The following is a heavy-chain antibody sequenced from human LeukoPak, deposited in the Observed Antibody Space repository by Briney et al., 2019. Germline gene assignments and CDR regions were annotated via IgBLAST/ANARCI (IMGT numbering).Heavy chain of an antibody. CDR2: IYTSGST. D-gene: IGHD5-18*01. V-gene: IGHV4-4*07. CDR3: ARDREGRYSYGNFFDY. CDR1: GGSISSYY. J-gene: IGHJ4*02. Sequence: SETLFLTCTVSGGSISSYYWSWLRQPAGKGLEWIGRIYTSGSTNYNPSLKSRVTMSVDTSKNQFSLKLSSVTAADTAVYYCARDREGRYSYGNFFDYWGQGTLVTVSS.